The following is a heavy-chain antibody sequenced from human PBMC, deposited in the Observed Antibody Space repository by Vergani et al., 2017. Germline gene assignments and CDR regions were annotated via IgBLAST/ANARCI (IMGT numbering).Heavy chain of an antibody. CDR1: GFSLTTGGEG. D-gene: IGHD3-9*01. Sequence: QITLRESGPTLVKPTQTLTLTCTFSGFSLTTGGEGVGWIRQPPGRALEWLAFVYWNDDERYSPSLKSRVTITKDTSKNEVILTMATMDPGDTATYYCVHRLGYFDWDGAFDVWGPGTMVTVSS. V-gene: IGHV2-5*01. J-gene: IGHJ3*01. CDR3: VHRLGYFDWDGAFDV. CDR2: VYWNDDE.